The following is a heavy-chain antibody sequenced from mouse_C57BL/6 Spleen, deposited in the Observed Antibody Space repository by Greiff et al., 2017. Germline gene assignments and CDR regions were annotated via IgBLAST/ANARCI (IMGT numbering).Heavy chain of an antibody. Sequence: VQLQQPGAELVKPGASVKLSCKASGYTFTSYWMHWVKQRPGQGLEWIGMIHPNSGSTNYNEKFKSKATLTVDKTSSTAYMQLSSVTSEDTAVYFCARSGIRPYFDYWGKGTTLTVSS. CDR1: GYTFTSYW. CDR2: IHPNSGST. J-gene: IGHJ2*01. CDR3: ARSGIRPYFDY. V-gene: IGHV1-64*01. D-gene: IGHD2-12*01.